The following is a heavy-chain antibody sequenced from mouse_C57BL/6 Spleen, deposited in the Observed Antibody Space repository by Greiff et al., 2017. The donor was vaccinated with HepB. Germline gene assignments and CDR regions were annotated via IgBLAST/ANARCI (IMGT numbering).Heavy chain of an antibody. V-gene: IGHV1-15*01. CDR2: IDPEPGGT. Sequence: QVQLKQSGAELVRPGASVTLSCKASGYTLTDYEMHWVKRKPVHGLEWIGAIDPEPGGTAYNQKFKGRAILTADKSSSPAYMELRSLTSEDSAVYYCTRAYYSNLWFAYWGQGTLVTVSA. D-gene: IGHD2-5*01. J-gene: IGHJ3*01. CDR3: TRAYYSNLWFAY. CDR1: GYTLTDYE.